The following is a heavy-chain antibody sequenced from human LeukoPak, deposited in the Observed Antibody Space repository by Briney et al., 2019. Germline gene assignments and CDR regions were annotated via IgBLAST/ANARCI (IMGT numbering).Heavy chain of an antibody. V-gene: IGHV1-2*02. J-gene: IGHJ3*02. CDR2: INPNSGGT. Sequence: GASVKVSCKASGYTFTGYYMHWVRQAPGQGLEWMGWINPNSGGTNYAQKFQGRVTMTRDTSISTAYMELSRLRSDDTAVYYCARVCPCVGTGGRNDAFDIWGQGTMVTVSS. CDR1: GYTFTGYY. D-gene: IGHD1-26*01. CDR3: ARVCPCVGTGGRNDAFDI.